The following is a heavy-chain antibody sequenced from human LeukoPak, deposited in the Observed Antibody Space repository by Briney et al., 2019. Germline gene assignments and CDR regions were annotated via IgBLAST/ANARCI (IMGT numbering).Heavy chain of an antibody. V-gene: IGHV3-21*01. CDR1: GFTFSIYS. D-gene: IGHD1-26*01. Sequence: GGSLRLSCAASGFTFSIYSMNWVRQAPAKGLEWVSSISSSYSYIYYADSVKGRFTISRDNAKNSLYLQMNSLRAEDTAAYYCASGRSAGDTTSADYWGQGTLVTVSS. CDR2: ISSSYSYI. J-gene: IGHJ4*02. CDR3: ASGRSAGDTTSADY.